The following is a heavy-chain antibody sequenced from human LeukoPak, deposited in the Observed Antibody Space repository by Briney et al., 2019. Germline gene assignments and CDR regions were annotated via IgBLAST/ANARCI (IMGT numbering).Heavy chain of an antibody. CDR3: ARPPKSSSDAFDI. CDR2: IYPGDSDT. D-gene: IGHD6-6*01. J-gene: IGHJ3*02. Sequence: GESLKISXKGSGYSFTSYWIGWVRQMSGKGLEWMGIIYPGDSDTRYSPSFQGQVTISADKSISTAYLQWSSLKASATAMYYCARPPKSSSDAFDIWGQGTMVTVSS. CDR1: GYSFTSYW. V-gene: IGHV5-51*01.